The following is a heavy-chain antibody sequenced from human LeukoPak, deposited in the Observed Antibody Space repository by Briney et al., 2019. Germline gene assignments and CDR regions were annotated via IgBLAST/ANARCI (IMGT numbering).Heavy chain of an antibody. CDR2: IGTAGDT. D-gene: IGHD2-2*01. V-gene: IGHV3-13*01. CDR1: GFTFSSYD. J-gene: IGHJ4*02. Sequence: GGSLRLSCAASGFTFSSYDMHWVRQTPGKGLEWVSAIGTAGDTYYPGSVKGRFTISRENVKNSLYLQMNSLRAGDTAVYYCAREAVPGSPDYWGQGTLVTVSS. CDR3: AREAVPGSPDY.